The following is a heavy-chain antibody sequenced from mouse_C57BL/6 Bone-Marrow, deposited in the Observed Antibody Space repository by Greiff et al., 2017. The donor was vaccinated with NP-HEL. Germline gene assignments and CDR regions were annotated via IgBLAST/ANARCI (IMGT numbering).Heavy chain of an antibody. Sequence: VQLQQSGAELVKPGASVKLSCKASGYTFTSYWMHWVKQRPGQGLEWIGMIHPNSGSTNYNEKFKSKATLTVDKSSSTAYMQLSSLTSEDSAVYYCARNVYGLFDYWGQGTTLTVSS. CDR2: IHPNSGST. CDR3: ARNVYGLFDY. D-gene: IGHD1-1*01. CDR1: GYTFTSYW. J-gene: IGHJ2*01. V-gene: IGHV1-64*01.